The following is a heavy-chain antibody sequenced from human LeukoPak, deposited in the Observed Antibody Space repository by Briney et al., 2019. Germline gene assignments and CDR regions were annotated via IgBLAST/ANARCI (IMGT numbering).Heavy chain of an antibody. Sequence: SGTLSLTCAVYGGSFSGYYWSWIRQPPGKGLEWIGEINHSGSTNYNPSLKSRVTISVDTSKNQFSLKLSSVTAADTAVYYCARVAITIFGLFDPWGQGTLVTVSS. V-gene: IGHV4-34*01. J-gene: IGHJ5*02. CDR2: INHSGST. CDR1: GGSFSGYY. D-gene: IGHD3-3*01. CDR3: ARVAITIFGLFDP.